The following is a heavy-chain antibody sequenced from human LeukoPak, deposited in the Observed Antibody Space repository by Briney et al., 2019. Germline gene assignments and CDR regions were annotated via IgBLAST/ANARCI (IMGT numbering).Heavy chain of an antibody. CDR2: FIPIFDTT. CDR3: ARAGLTTVVKGGFDY. CDR1: GGTFSNYA. Sequence: SVKVSCKAFGGTFSNYAVTWVRQAPGQGLEWMGGFIPIFDTTNYAQKFQGRVTITADKSTSTAYMELSSLRSEDTAVYYCARAGLTTVVKGGFDYWGQGTLVTVSS. J-gene: IGHJ4*02. V-gene: IGHV1-69*06. D-gene: IGHD4-23*01.